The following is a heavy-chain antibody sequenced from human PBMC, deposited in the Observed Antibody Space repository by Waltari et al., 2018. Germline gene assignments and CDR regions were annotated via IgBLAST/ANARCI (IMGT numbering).Heavy chain of an antibody. CDR3: TREIVPAATIVVNWFDP. J-gene: IGHJ5*02. CDR2: IITSTGNP. CDR1: GYIFTSYA. Sequence: QVQLVQSGSELKKPGASVKISCKASGYIFTSYAINWVRQAPGQGLELMGWIITSTGNPTYAQGFTGLFVFSLDTSVSTAYLEINNLKAEDTAVYYCTREIVPAATIVVNWFDPWGQGTLVTVSS. D-gene: IGHD2-2*01. V-gene: IGHV7-4-1*02.